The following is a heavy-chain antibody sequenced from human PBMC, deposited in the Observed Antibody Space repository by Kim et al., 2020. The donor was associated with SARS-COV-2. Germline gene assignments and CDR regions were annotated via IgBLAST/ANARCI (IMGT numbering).Heavy chain of an antibody. D-gene: IGHD3-10*01. J-gene: IGHJ3*02. V-gene: IGHV4-34*01. Sequence: LKSRVTISVDTSKNQFSLKLSSVTAADTAVYYCARADYYGSGSYGHAFDIWGQGTMVTVSS. CDR3: ARADYYGSGSYGHAFDI.